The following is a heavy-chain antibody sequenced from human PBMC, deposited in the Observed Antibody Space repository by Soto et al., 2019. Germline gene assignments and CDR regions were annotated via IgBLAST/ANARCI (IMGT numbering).Heavy chain of an antibody. D-gene: IGHD2-8*02. Sequence: QVQLVQSGAEVKKPGSSVKVSCKASGGTFSSYPLNWVRQAPGQGLEWMGGIIPFCGTSNYAQKFQGGVTITADESTSTVYMELRSLTSEDTAVYFCARVGYVTNYGMAVWGQGTTVTVSS. CDR1: GGTFSSYP. CDR2: IIPFCGTS. V-gene: IGHV1-69*01. CDR3: ARVGYVTNYGMAV. J-gene: IGHJ6*02.